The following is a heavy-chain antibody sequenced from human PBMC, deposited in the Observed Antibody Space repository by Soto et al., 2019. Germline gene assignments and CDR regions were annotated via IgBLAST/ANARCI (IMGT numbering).Heavy chain of an antibody. D-gene: IGHD2-2*01. CDR3: ATTRDIVLVPAVPFDY. CDR2: IYPGDSDT. Sequence: GESLKISCKGSGYSFTSYWIGWVRQMPGKGLEWMGIIYPGDSDTRYSPSFQGQVTISADKSTSTAYLQWSSLKASDTAMYYCATTRDIVLVPAVPFDYWGQRTLVTVSS. CDR1: GYSFTSYW. J-gene: IGHJ4*02. V-gene: IGHV5-51*01.